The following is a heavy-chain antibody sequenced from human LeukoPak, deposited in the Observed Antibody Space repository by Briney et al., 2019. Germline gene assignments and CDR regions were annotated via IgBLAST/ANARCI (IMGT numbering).Heavy chain of an antibody. J-gene: IGHJ4*02. Sequence: PSVKVSCKASGYTFTGYYMHWVRQAPGQGLEWMGWINPNSGGTNYAQKFQGRVTMTRDTSISTAYMELSRLRSDDTAVYYCARAYLGYSSSADLDYWGQGTLVTVSS. V-gene: IGHV1-2*02. CDR1: GYTFTGYY. CDR3: ARAYLGYSSSADLDY. D-gene: IGHD6-6*01. CDR2: INPNSGGT.